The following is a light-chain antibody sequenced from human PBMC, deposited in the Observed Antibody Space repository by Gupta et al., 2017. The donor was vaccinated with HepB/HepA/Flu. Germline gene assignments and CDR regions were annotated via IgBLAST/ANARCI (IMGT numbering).Light chain of an antibody. J-gene: IGLJ2*01. CDR1: SCDVGGYNY. CDR2: DVS. CDR3: SSYTSSSTLVGVV. V-gene: IGLV2-14*03. Sequence: QSALTQPASVSGSPGQSITISCTGTSCDVGGYNYVSWYQQHPGKAPKLMIYDVSNRPSGVSNRFSGSKSGNTASLTISGLQAEDEADYYCSSYTSSSTLVGVVFGGGTKLTVL.